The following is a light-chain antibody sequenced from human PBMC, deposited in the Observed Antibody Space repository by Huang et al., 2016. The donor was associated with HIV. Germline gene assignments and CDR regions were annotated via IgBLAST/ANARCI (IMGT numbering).Light chain of an antibody. Sequence: DIQMTQSPSSLSAGVGDRVTITCRASHAISNYLAWYQQKPGKVPKLLIYAASTLQSGVPSRFSGRSSGTDFTLTISSQQPEDFATYYCQSYYSAPSIFGPGTKVDIK. J-gene: IGKJ3*01. V-gene: IGKV1-27*01. CDR1: HAISNY. CDR2: AAS. CDR3: QSYYSAPSI.